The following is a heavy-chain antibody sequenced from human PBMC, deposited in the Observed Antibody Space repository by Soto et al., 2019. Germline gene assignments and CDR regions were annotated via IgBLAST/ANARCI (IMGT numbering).Heavy chain of an antibody. J-gene: IGHJ3*02. D-gene: IGHD2-15*01. CDR1: GFTFSSYA. Sequence: GGSLRLSCAASGFTFSSYAMSWVRQAPGKGLEWVSAISGSGGSTYYADSVKGRFTISRDNSKNTLYLQMNSLRAEDTAVYYCAKTGVVVVASTDAFDIWGQGTMVTVSS. CDR3: AKTGVVVVASTDAFDI. CDR2: ISGSGGST. V-gene: IGHV3-23*01.